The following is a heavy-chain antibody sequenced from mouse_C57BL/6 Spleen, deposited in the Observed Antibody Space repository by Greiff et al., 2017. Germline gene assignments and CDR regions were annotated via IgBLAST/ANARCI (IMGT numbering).Heavy chain of an antibody. Sequence: EVKLVESGGGLVKPGGSLKLSCAASGFTFSDYGMHWVRQAPEKGLEWVAYISSGSSTIYYADTVKGRFTISRDNAKNTLFLQMTSLRSEDTAMYYCARNFPYYYGPGGFAYWGQGTLVTVSA. D-gene: IGHD1-1*01. CDR3: ARNFPYYYGPGGFAY. CDR2: ISSGSSTI. CDR1: GFTFSDYG. J-gene: IGHJ3*01. V-gene: IGHV5-17*01.